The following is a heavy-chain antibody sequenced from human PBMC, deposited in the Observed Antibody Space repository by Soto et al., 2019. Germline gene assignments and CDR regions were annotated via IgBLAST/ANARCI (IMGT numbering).Heavy chain of an antibody. CDR1: GFSLTTSGVG. Sequence: QITLNESGPTVVKPTETLTLTCTLSGFSLTTSGVGVGWVRQSPGKAPEWLAFIYWDDDKRYSTSPKSRLTITKDTSKNQVVLTMANVDPADTATYYCAHRVLRAVFGLVTTTAIYFDFWGQGTPVVVSS. D-gene: IGHD3-3*01. CDR2: IYWDDDK. V-gene: IGHV2-5*02. J-gene: IGHJ4*02. CDR3: AHRVLRAVFGLVTTTAIYFDF.